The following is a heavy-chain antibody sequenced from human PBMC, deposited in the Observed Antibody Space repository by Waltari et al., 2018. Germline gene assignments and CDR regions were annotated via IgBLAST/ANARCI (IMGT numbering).Heavy chain of an antibody. J-gene: IGHJ4*02. CDR3: ARRELDSYGGYYFDY. CDR2: IYTTGST. Sequence: QVQLQESGPGLLKPSETLSLTCRFSGDSMRSSYWSWIRQSPEKGLEWIGYIYTTGSTNYNPSLESRVSISLDTSKNQFSLNLYSVIAADTAVYYCARRELDSYGGYYFDYWGQGVLVTVSS. V-gene: IGHV4-4*08. CDR1: GDSMRSSY. D-gene: IGHD5-18*01.